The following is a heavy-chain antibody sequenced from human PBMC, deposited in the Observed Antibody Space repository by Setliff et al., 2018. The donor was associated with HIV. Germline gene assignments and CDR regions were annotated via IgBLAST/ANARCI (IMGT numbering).Heavy chain of an antibody. V-gene: IGHV4-59*01. J-gene: IGHJ6*03. Sequence: PSETLSLNCTVSGDPIRTYYWSWVRKPPGKGLEWIGYVYYSGSTSYSPSLRGRVTMSVDPSKNQFSLKLNSVTAADTAIYYCARGNYDTSDYYTNFYYYYMDVWGKGTAVTVSS. CDR2: VYYSGST. CDR1: GDPIRTYY. CDR3: ARGNYDTSDYYTNFYYYYMDV. D-gene: IGHD3-22*01.